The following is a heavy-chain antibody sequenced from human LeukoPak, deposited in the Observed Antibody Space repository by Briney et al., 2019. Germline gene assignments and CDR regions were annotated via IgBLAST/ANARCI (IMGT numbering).Heavy chain of an antibody. J-gene: IGHJ3*02. Sequence: PGGSLRLSCAASGFTFNIYGIHWVRQAPGKGLEWVAFIRYDGSNKYYADSVKSRFTISRDNSKNTLYLQMNSLRAEDTAVYYCAKPLPATGNYDAFDIWGQGTMVTVSS. CDR1: GFTFNIYG. V-gene: IGHV3-30*02. CDR2: IRYDGSNK. CDR3: AKPLPATGNYDAFDI. D-gene: IGHD3-10*01.